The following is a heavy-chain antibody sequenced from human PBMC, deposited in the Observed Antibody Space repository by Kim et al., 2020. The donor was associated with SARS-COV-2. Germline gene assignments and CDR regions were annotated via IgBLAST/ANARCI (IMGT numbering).Heavy chain of an antibody. V-gene: IGHV3-23*01. CDR2: ISGSGGST. CDR1: GFTFSSYA. D-gene: IGHD4-17*01. Sequence: GSLRLSCAASGFTFSSYAMSWVRQAPGKGLEWVSAISGSGGSTYYADSVKGRFTISRDNSKNTLYLQMNSLRAEDTAVYYCAKTDGDYDYYYYGMDVWGQGTTVTVSS. CDR3: AKTDGDYDYYYYGMDV. J-gene: IGHJ6*02.